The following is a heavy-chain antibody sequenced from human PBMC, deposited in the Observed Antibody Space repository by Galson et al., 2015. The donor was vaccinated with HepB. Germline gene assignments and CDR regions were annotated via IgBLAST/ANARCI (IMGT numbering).Heavy chain of an antibody. Sequence: SVKVSCKASGGTFSSYAISWVRQAPGQGLEWMGRIIPILGIANYAQKFQGRVTITADKSTSTAYMELSSLRSEDTAVYYCARGEGGGAHFDYWGQGTLVTVSS. CDR1: GGTFSSYA. J-gene: IGHJ4*02. D-gene: IGHD1-26*01. V-gene: IGHV1-69*04. CDR2: IIPILGIA. CDR3: ARGEGGGAHFDY.